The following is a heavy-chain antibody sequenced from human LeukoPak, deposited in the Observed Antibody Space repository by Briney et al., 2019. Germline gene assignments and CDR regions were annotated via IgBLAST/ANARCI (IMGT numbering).Heavy chain of an antibody. CDR3: ARTYCSGGSCHFDY. D-gene: IGHD2-15*01. V-gene: IGHV4-59*08. Sequence: SETLSLTCTASGGSISGYYWSWIRQPPGKGLEWIGYIYYSGSPDSNPSLKSRVTISVDTSKNQFSLKLSSVTAADTAVYYCARTYCSGGSCHFDYWGQGTLVTVSS. J-gene: IGHJ4*02. CDR2: IYYSGSP. CDR1: GGSISGYY.